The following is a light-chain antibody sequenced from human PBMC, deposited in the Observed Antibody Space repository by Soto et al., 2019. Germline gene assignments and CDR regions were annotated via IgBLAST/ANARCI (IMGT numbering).Light chain of an antibody. CDR1: QSIRRNY. V-gene: IGKV3-20*01. Sequence: ETVLTQSPGTLSLSPGERATLSCRASQSIRRNYLAWYRQTPGLAPRLLIYGASKRASGIADRFSGSGYGTDFPLIISRLEPEDFALYYCQQYGSSPWTFGQGTKVDIK. J-gene: IGKJ1*01. CDR3: QQYGSSPWT. CDR2: GAS.